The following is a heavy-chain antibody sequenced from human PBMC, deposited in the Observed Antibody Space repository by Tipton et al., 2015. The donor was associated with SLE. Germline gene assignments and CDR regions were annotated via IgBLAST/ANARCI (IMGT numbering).Heavy chain of an antibody. CDR1: GFTFDDYA. J-gene: IGHJ5*02. CDR3: AREYSSGDYYRGWFAP. V-gene: IGHV3-9*01. Sequence: SLRLSCAVSGFTFDDYAMHWVRQAPGEGLEWVSSINWDGDYIGYADSVKGRFTISRDNARTSLYLQMNSLRAEDTAVYYCAREYSSGDYYRGWFAPWGQGTRVTVSS. D-gene: IGHD3-22*01. CDR2: INWDGDYI.